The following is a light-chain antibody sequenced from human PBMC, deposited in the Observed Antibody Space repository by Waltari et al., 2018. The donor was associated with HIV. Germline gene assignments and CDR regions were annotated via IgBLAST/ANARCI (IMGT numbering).Light chain of an antibody. CDR1: SSDVGSYNL. J-gene: IGLJ2*01. CDR3: CSYAGSSTLI. CDR2: EVS. Sequence: QSALTQPASVSGSPGQSLTIPCTGTSSDVGSYNLVSWYQQNPDKAPKPMIYEVSKRPSGVSNRFSGSKSGNTASLTISGLQAEDEAAYYCCSYAGSSTLIFGGGTKLTVL. V-gene: IGLV2-23*02.